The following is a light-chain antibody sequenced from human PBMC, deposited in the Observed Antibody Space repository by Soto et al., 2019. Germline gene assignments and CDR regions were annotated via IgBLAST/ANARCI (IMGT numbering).Light chain of an antibody. CDR3: QQSYGIPVT. V-gene: IGKV1-39*01. CDR2: DAS. CDR1: QSISAY. J-gene: IGKJ4*01. Sequence: DIQMTQSPSSLSASVGDRVTITCRASQSISAYLNWYEQKPGKAPKLLIHDASSLQSGVPSRFSGSGSGTDFTLTISSLQPEDFATYYCQQSYGIPVTFGGGTKVEMK.